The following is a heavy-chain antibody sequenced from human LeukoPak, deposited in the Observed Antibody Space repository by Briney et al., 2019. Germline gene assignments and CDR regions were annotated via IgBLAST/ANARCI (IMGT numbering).Heavy chain of an antibody. D-gene: IGHD6-13*01. CDR2: ISYDGSNK. CDR1: GFTFSSYS. J-gene: IGHJ4*02. V-gene: IGHV3-30*18. Sequence: PGGSLRLSCAASGFTFSSYSMNWVRQAPGKGLEWVAVISYDGSNKYYADSVKGRFTISRDNSKNTLYLQMNSLRAEDTAVYYCAKDTAAAGTGSGYWGQGTLVTVSS. CDR3: AKDTAAAGTGSGY.